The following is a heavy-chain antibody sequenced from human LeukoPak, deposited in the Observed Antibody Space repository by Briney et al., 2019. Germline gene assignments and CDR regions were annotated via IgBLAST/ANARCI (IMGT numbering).Heavy chain of an antibody. CDR1: GGTFSSYS. Sequence: ASVKVSCKASGGTFSSYSISWVRQAPGQGLEWMGGTIPIFGTANYAQKFQGRVSITADESTSTAYMELSSLRSEDTAVYYCAREWDYDSSGYYYNYWGQGTLVTVSS. CDR3: AREWDYDSSGYYYNY. D-gene: IGHD3-22*01. V-gene: IGHV1-69*13. CDR2: TIPIFGTA. J-gene: IGHJ4*02.